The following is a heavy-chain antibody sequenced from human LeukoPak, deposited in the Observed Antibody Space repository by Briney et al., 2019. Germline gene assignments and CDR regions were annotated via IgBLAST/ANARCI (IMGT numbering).Heavy chain of an antibody. CDR2: ISAYNGNT. Sequence: ASVKVSCKASGYTFTSYGISWVRQAPGQGLEWMGWISAYNGNTNYAQKLQGRVTMTTDTSTSTAYMELRSLRSDDTAVYYCARRERVDTPANDAFDIWGQGTMVTVSS. J-gene: IGHJ3*02. CDR1: GYTFTSYG. D-gene: IGHD5-18*01. CDR3: ARRERVDTPANDAFDI. V-gene: IGHV1-18*01.